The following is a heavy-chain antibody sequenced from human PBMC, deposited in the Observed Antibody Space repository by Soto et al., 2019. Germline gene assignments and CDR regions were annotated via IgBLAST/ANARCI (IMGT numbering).Heavy chain of an antibody. CDR3: ARHLGYSSSWYAYYYYYMDV. D-gene: IGHD6-13*01. J-gene: IGHJ6*03. Sequence: QLQLQESGPGLVKPSETLSLTCTVSGGSISSSSYYWGWIRQPPGKGLEWIGSIYYSGSTYYNPSLKNRVTISVDTSKNQSSLKLSSVTAADTAVYYCARHLGYSSSWYAYYYYYMDVWGKGTTVTVSS. CDR1: GGSISSSSYY. CDR2: IYYSGST. V-gene: IGHV4-39*01.